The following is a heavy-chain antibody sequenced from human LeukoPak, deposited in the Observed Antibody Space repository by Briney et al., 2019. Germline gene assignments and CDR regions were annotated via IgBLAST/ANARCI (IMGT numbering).Heavy chain of an antibody. CDR1: GVTFSSYE. J-gene: IGHJ6*03. Sequence: PGGSLRLSCAASGVTFSSYEMNWVRQAPGKGLEWVSYISSSGSTIYYADSVKGRFTISRDNAKNSLYLQMNSLRAEDTAVYYCARAPEVLWFGELSGYYYMDVWGKGTTVTVSS. D-gene: IGHD3-10*01. V-gene: IGHV3-48*03. CDR2: ISSSGSTI. CDR3: ARAPEVLWFGELSGYYYMDV.